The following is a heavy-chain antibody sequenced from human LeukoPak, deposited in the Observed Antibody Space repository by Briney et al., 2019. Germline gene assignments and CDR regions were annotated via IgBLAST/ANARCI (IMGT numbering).Heavy chain of an antibody. V-gene: IGHV4-31*03. D-gene: IGHD6-19*01. CDR3: ARRPIGIAVAGTPSYYFDY. Sequence: SQTLSLTCTVSGGSISSGGYYWSWIRQHPGKGLEWIGYIYYSGSTYYNPSLKSRVTISVDTSKNQFSLKLSSVTAADTAVYYCARRPIGIAVAGTPSYYFDYWGQGTLVTVSS. CDR2: IYYSGST. J-gene: IGHJ4*02. CDR1: GGSISSGGYY.